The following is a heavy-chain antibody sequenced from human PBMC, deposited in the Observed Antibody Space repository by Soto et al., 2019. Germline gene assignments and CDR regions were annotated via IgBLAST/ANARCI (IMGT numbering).Heavy chain of an antibody. Sequence: PGWSLSLSCEASVFTFNSYTMNWVRQAPGKGLQWVSSISGNGAYVYYADSVRGRFAVSRDNAKNSVFLLMDSLRPEDTGVYFCTRGPDYWGQGTLVTVSS. CDR2: ISGNGAYV. J-gene: IGHJ4*02. V-gene: IGHV3-21*06. CDR3: TRGPDY. CDR1: VFTFNSYT.